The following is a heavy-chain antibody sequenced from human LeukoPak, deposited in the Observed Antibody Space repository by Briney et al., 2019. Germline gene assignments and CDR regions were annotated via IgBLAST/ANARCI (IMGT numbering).Heavy chain of an antibody. CDR3: AVAVTGYSFDY. J-gene: IGHJ4*02. V-gene: IGHV4-4*02. Sequence: GSLRLSCAASGFTVSSNYMSWVRQSPGKGLEWIGEIYYSGSTNYNSSLKSRVSISLDKSKKQFSLKLTSVTAADTAVYHCAVAVTGYSFDYWGQGTLVTVSS. CDR2: IYYSGST. D-gene: IGHD6-19*01. CDR1: GFTVSSNY.